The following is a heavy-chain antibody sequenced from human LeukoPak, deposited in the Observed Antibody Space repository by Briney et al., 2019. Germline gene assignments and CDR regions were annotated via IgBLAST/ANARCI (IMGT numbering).Heavy chain of an antibody. D-gene: IGHD3-10*01. Sequence: SETLSLTCTVSGGSISSSSYYWGWIRQPPGKGPEWIGSIYYSRSTYYNPSLKSRVTISVDTSKNQFSLKLSPVTAADTAVYYCANGWFGELSITYYFDYWGQGTLVTVSS. CDR2: IYYSRST. V-gene: IGHV4-39*07. J-gene: IGHJ4*02. CDR1: GGSISSSSYY. CDR3: ANGWFGELSITYYFDY.